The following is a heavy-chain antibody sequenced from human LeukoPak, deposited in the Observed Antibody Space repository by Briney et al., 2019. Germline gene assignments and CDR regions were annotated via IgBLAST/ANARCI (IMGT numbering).Heavy chain of an antibody. CDR2: IYHSGST. J-gene: IGHJ3*02. CDR1: GGSISSTNW. D-gene: IGHD5-18*01. Sequence: SETLSLTCAVSGGSISSTNWWSWVRQPPGKGLEWIGEIYHSGSTNYNPSLKSRVTISVDKSKNQFSLKLSSVTAADTAVYYCARPQLWSYHDAFDIWGQGTMVTVSS. CDR3: ARPQLWSYHDAFDI. V-gene: IGHV4-4*02.